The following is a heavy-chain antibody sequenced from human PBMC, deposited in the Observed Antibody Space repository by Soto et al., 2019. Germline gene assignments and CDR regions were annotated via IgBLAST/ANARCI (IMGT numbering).Heavy chain of an antibody. J-gene: IGHJ6*03. CDR1: GFTFSSYA. V-gene: IGHV3-23*01. CDR3: ARAPRPITMVRGVIIKGDYYYYYMDV. D-gene: IGHD3-10*01. Sequence: PGGSLRLSCAASGFTFSSYAMSWVRQAPGKGLEWVSAISGSGGSTYYADSVKGRFTISRDNSKNTLYLQMNSLRAEDTAVYYCARAPRPITMVRGVIIKGDYYYYYMDVWGKGTTVTVSS. CDR2: ISGSGGST.